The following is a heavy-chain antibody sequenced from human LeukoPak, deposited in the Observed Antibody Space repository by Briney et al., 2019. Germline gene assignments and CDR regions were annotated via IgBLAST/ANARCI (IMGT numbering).Heavy chain of an antibody. J-gene: IGHJ1*01. V-gene: IGHV1-24*01. CDR2: FENKDGET. D-gene: IGHD6-13*01. Sequence: ASGKVSCKVSGYTLTELSMHWVRQAPGKVLDWMGGFENKDGETIYEQKSRGRVPMNEDQSTDTAYMELSSLRSEDTAVYYCATETLAAGTGGEYFQHWGQGTLVTVSS. CDR3: ATETLAAGTGGEYFQH. CDR1: GYTLTELS.